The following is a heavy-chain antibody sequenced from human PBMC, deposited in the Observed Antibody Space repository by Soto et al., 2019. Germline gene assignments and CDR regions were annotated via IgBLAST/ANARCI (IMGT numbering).Heavy chain of an antibody. CDR3: ARGGDGGRGIAARRSGGPPRSFDY. J-gene: IGHJ4*02. D-gene: IGHD6-6*01. CDR1: GGSFSGYY. V-gene: IGHV4-34*01. CDR2: INHSGST. Sequence: QVQLQQWGAGLLKPSETLSLTCAVYGGSFSGYYWSWIRQPPGKGLEWIGEINHSGSTNYNPSLKSRFTISVDTSKNQFSLKLSSVTAADTAVYYCARGGDGGRGIAARRSGGPPRSFDYWGQGTLVTVSS.